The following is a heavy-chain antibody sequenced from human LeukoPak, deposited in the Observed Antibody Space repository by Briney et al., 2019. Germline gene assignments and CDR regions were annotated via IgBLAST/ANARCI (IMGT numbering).Heavy chain of an antibody. V-gene: IGHV3-21*01. CDR1: GFTFSSYS. CDR2: ISSSSSYI. J-gene: IGHJ6*03. CDR3: ARAGYGFYYYYMDV. D-gene: IGHD1-1*01. Sequence: PGGSLRLSCAASGFTFSSYSMNWVRQAPGKGLEWVSSISSSSSYIYYADSVKGRFTISRDNAKNSLYLHMNSLRAEDTAVYYCARAGYGFYYYYMDVWGKGTTVTVPS.